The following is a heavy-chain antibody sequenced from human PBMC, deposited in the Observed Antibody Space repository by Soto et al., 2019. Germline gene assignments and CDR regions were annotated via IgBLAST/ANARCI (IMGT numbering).Heavy chain of an antibody. J-gene: IGHJ4*02. CDR3: AKRPGDTAMAYFDY. CDR1: GGTFSSYA. Sequence: QVQLVQSGAEVKKPGSSVKVSCKASGGTFSSYAISWVRQAPGQGLEWMGGIIPIFGTANYAQKFQGRVTITADKSTSTAYMELNSLRAEDTAVYYCAKRPGDTAMAYFDYWGQGTLVTVSS. CDR2: IIPIFGTA. V-gene: IGHV1-69*06. D-gene: IGHD5-18*01.